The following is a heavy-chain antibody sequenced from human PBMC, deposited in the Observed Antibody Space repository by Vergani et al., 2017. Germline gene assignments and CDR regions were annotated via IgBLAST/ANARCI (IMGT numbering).Heavy chain of an antibody. D-gene: IGHD5-18*01. CDR1: GGSFSGYY. Sequence: QVQLQQWGAGLLKPSETLSLTCAVYGGSFSGYYWSWIRQPPGKGLEWIGEINHSGSTNYNPSLKSRVTISVDTSKNQFSLKLSSVTAADTAVYYCARGPSGLPAFDIWGQGTMVTVSS. V-gene: IGHV4-34*01. CDR3: ARGPSGLPAFDI. CDR2: INHSGST. J-gene: IGHJ3*02.